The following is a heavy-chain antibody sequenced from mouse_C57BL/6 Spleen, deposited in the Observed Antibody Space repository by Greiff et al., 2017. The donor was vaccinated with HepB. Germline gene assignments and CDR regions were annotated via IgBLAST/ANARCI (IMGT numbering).Heavy chain of an antibody. CDR3: ARVPDYDYERDFDY. CDR2: IDPNCGGT. D-gene: IGHD2-4*01. V-gene: IGHV1-72*01. J-gene: IGHJ2*01. Sequence: VHLQQPGAELVKPWSSVPLSCTASVYTFPCSCMPWLYLRPVRGLECIGRIDPNCGGTMYNEKFKSKATLTVDKPSSTAYMQLRSLTSEDSAVYYCARVPDYDYERDFDYWGQGTTLTVSS. CDR1: VYTFPCSC.